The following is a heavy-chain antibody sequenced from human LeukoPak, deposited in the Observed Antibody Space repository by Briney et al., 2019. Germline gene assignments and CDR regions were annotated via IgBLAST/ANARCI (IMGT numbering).Heavy chain of an antibody. CDR2: IYYSKNT. D-gene: IGHD5-18*01. J-gene: IGHJ4*02. CDR1: GGSISSSSAY. V-gene: IGHV4-39*01. CDR3: VSPRGFSYGYFDY. Sequence: SETLSLTCTVSGGSISSSSAYWGWIRQPPGKGLEWIGSIYYSKNTYYNLSLKSRVPISADTSNNQFSLTLDSVSATDTAVYYCVSPRGFSYGYFDYCGQGTLATVSS.